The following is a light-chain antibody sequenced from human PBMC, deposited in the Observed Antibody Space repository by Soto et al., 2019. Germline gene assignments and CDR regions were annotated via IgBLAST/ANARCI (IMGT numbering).Light chain of an antibody. Sequence: LVTHSSDSQAASLGARGPINCPSRQSVXXSHNIRNYLAWYQQKPGQPPKLLLSGASTWESGVPYRFSGSGSGTDFTLTISSLQPEDFAVYYCQQYYSSPQLTFGGGTKVDIK. CDR1: QSVXXSHNIRNY. V-gene: IGKV4-1*01. J-gene: IGKJ4*01. CDR2: GAS. CDR3: QQYYSSPQLT.